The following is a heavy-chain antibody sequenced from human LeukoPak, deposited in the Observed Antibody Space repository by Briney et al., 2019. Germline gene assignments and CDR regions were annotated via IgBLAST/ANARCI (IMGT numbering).Heavy chain of an antibody. J-gene: IGHJ4*02. CDR2: ISSSSSYI. Sequence: GGSLRLCCAASGFTFSSYSMNWVRQAPGKGLEWVSSISSSSSYIYYADSVKGRFTISRDNAKNSLYLQMNSLRAEDTAVYYCASPTGSGYSGYWGQGTLVTVSS. CDR3: ASPTGSGYSGY. V-gene: IGHV3-21*01. D-gene: IGHD2-15*01. CDR1: GFTFSSYS.